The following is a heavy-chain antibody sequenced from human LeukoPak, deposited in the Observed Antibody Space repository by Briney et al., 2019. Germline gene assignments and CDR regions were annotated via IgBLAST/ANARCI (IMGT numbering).Heavy chain of an antibody. V-gene: IGHV3-11*01. CDR2: ISSSANTI. D-gene: IGHD5-18*01. J-gene: IGHJ4*02. CDR3: ARTSIQLWLRAPFDY. CDR1: GFTFSDYY. Sequence: GGSLRLSCAASGFTFSDYYMSWIRQAPGKGLEWVSYISSSANTIYYADSVKGRFTISRDNAKSSLYPQMNSLRAEDTAVYYCARTSIQLWLRAPFDYWGQGTLVTVSS.